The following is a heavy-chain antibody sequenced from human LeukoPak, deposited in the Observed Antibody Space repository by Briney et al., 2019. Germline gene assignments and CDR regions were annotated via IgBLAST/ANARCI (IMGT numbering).Heavy chain of an antibody. V-gene: IGHV3-23*01. D-gene: IGHD1-7*01. Sequence: GGSLRLSCAASGFTFSSYAMSWVRQAPGKGLEWVSGISGSGGSTYYADSVKGRFTISRDNSKNTLYLQMNNLTAEDTAVYYCAKATLELLGAFDIWGQGTMVTVSS. CDR1: GFTFSSYA. CDR3: AKATLELLGAFDI. CDR2: ISGSGGST. J-gene: IGHJ3*02.